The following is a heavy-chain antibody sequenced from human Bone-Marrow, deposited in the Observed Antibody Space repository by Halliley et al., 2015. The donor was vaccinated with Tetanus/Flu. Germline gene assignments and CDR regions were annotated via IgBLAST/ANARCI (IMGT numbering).Heavy chain of an antibody. V-gene: IGHV3-21*06. CDR2: ISGSGAYT. D-gene: IGHD6-19*01. J-gene: IGHJ4*02. Sequence: SLRLSCAASRFDFSTHSMNWVRQAPGKGLEWASSISGSGAYTFYADSVKGRFTISRDNAKNSLYLQMNSLRAEDTAIYYCARDPAVVVQWVAGTGHPFDYWGQGTLVTVSS. CDR3: ARDPAVVVQWVAGTGHPFDY. CDR1: RFDFSTHS.